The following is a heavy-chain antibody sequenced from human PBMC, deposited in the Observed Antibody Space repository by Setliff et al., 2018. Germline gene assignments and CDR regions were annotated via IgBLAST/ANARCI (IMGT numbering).Heavy chain of an antibody. J-gene: IGHJ4*02. CDR2: INQGGGAQ. CDR3: FGAGTCSY. CDR1: GFTFSDYS. Sequence: SLRLSCATSGFTFSDYSMDWVRQAPGKGLEWVANINQGGGAQFYVDSVQGRFTISRDNAKNSLSLQMNSLRTEDTAVYYCFGAGTCSYWGQGTLVTVS. V-gene: IGHV3-7*01. D-gene: IGHD3-10*01.